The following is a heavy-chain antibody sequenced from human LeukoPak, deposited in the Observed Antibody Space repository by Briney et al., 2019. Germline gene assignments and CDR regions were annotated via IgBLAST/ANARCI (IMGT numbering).Heavy chain of an antibody. CDR3: ARDAVGYSSGWGNFDY. CDR1: GGTFSSYA. J-gene: IGHJ4*02. D-gene: IGHD6-19*01. Sequence: SVKVSCKASGGTFSSYAISWVRQAPGQGLEWMGGIIPIFGTANYAQKFQGRVTITADESTSTAYMELSSLRSEDTAVYYCARDAVGYSSGWGNFDYWGQGTLVTVSS. CDR2: IIPIFGTA. V-gene: IGHV1-69*13.